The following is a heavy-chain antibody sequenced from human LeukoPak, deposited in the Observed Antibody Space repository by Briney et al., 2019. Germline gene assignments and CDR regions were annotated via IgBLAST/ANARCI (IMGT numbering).Heavy chain of an antibody. CDR2: ISYDGGNE. D-gene: IGHD3-3*01. CDR3: ARGQRAHVEWSYYMDV. CDR1: GFTFSSYV. J-gene: IGHJ6*03. Sequence: GGSLRLSCAASGFTFSSYVMHWVRQAPGKGLEWVAIISYDGGNEYYADSVKGRFTISRDNSKNTLYLQMNNLRAEDTAVYYCARGQRAHVEWSYYMDVWGKGTTVTVSS. V-gene: IGHV3-30*04.